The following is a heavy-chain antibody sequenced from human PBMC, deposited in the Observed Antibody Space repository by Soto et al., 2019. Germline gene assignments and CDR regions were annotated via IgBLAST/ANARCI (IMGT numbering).Heavy chain of an antibody. CDR1: GFTFSSYG. J-gene: IGHJ4*02. CDR2: IWYDGSNK. V-gene: IGHV3-33*01. Sequence: LRLSCAASGFTFSSYGMHWVRQAPGKGLEWVAVIWYDGSNKYYADSVKGRFTISRDNSKNTLYLQMNSLRAEDTAVYYCARGAEYCGGDCLIDYWGQGTLVTVS. CDR3: ARGAEYCGGDCLIDY. D-gene: IGHD2-21*02.